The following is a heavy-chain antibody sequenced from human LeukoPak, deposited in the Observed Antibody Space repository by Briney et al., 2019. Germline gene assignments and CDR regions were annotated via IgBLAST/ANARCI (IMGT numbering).Heavy chain of an antibody. D-gene: IGHD3-22*01. J-gene: IGHJ4*02. Sequence: ASVKVSCKASGYTFTSYYMHWVRQAPGQGLEWMGIINPSGGSTSYAQKFQGRVTMTRDTSTSTVYMELISLRSEDTAVYYCARDTPLYGSGYYNGEGFDYWGQGTLVTVSS. CDR3: ARDTPLYGSGYYNGEGFDY. CDR1: GYTFTSYY. V-gene: IGHV1-46*01. CDR2: INPSGGST.